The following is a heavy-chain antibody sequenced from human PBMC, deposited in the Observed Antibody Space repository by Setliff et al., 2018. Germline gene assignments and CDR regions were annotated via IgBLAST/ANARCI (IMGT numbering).Heavy chain of an antibody. CDR1: GGPLNSYS. CDR3: ARHPPPPNYFDIGALDS. V-gene: IGHV1-69*02. Sequence: SVKVSCKSSGGPLNSYSFSWVRQAPGQGLEWMGRIIPVLDITRYSQKFQGRVTITADKSTGIIYMELTSLRSDDTAVYYCARHPPPPNYFDIGALDSWGQGTRVTVSS. CDR2: IIPVLDIT. D-gene: IGHD3-22*01. J-gene: IGHJ4*02.